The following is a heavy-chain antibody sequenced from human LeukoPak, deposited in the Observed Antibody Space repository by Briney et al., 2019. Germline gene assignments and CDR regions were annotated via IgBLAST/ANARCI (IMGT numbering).Heavy chain of an antibody. CDR3: ARAIDYGGNSAFDI. CDR1: GYTFTSYG. J-gene: IGHJ3*02. CDR2: ISAYNGNT. Sequence: ASVKVSCKASGYTFTSYGISWVRQAPGQGLEWMGWISAYNGNTNYARKLQGRVTMTTDTSTSTAYMELRSLRSDDTAVYYCARAIDYGGNSAFDIWGQGTMVTVSS. V-gene: IGHV1-18*01. D-gene: IGHD4-23*01.